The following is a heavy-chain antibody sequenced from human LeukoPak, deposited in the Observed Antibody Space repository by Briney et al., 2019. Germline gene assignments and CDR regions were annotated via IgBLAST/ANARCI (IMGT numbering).Heavy chain of an antibody. J-gene: IGHJ3*02. CDR2: IYYRGDT. V-gene: IGHV4-59*01. CDR1: GGSISSYY. D-gene: IGHD3-10*01. CDR3: ARVKWSMVRGNDAFDI. Sequence: PSETLSLTCTVAGGSISSYYWSWIRQPPGKGLEWIGYIYYRGDTNYNPSLKSRVSISVDTSKNQFSLNLRSVTAADTAVYYCARVKWSMVRGNDAFDIWGQGTMVTVSS.